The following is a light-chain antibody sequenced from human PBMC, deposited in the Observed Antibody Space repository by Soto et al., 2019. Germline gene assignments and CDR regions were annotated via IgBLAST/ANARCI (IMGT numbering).Light chain of an antibody. CDR1: SSDVGGYNY. V-gene: IGLV2-11*01. J-gene: IGLJ3*02. CDR2: DVS. CDR3: CSYAGTYTQWV. Sequence: QSVLTQPRSVSGSPGQSGTISCTGTSSDVGGYNYVSWYQQHPGKAPKLVIYDVSKRPSGVPDRFSGSKSGNTASLTVSGLQAEDEADYSCCSYAGTYTQWVFGGGTKVTVL.